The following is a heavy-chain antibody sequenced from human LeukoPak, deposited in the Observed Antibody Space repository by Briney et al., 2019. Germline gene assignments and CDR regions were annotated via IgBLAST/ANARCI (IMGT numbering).Heavy chain of an antibody. D-gene: IGHD5-18*01. CDR1: GGTFSSYA. J-gene: IGHJ4*02. Sequence: ASVKVSCKASGGTFSSYAISWVRQAPGQGLEWTGGIIPIFGTANYAQKFQGRVTITTDESTSTAYMELSSLRSEDTAVYYCARGERGYSYVTHYWGQGTLVTVSS. CDR3: ARGERGYSYVTHY. CDR2: IIPIFGTA. V-gene: IGHV1-69*05.